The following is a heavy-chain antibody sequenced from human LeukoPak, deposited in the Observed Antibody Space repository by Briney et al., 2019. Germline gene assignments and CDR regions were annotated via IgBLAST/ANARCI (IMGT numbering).Heavy chain of an antibody. Sequence: GGSLRLSCAASGFTFSNYAMHWVRQTPGKGLEWVAVISYDGSNKYYADSVKGRFTISRDNSKNTVYLQVNSLKAEDTAVYYCARDASTGTTAPFGADYWGQGTLATVSS. CDR2: ISYDGSNK. V-gene: IGHV3-30-3*01. CDR1: GFTFSNYA. CDR3: ARDASTGTTAPFGADY. D-gene: IGHD4-17*01. J-gene: IGHJ4*02.